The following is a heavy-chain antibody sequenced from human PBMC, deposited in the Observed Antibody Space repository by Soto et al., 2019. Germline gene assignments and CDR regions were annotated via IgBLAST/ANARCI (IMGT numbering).Heavy chain of an antibody. CDR3: ARDISYGSGTAYGF. CDR1: GYTFTSHG. CDR2: ISNHNGGT. D-gene: IGHD3-10*01. J-gene: IGHJ4*02. V-gene: IGHV1-18*01. Sequence: QVQLVQSGGEVKKHGASVKVSCKASGYTFTSHGISWVRHAPGQGLEWMGWISNHNGGTNYAQRLQDRLTMTTDTSTSTAYMELRSLTSDDTAIYYCARDISYGSGTAYGFWGQGTLVTVSS.